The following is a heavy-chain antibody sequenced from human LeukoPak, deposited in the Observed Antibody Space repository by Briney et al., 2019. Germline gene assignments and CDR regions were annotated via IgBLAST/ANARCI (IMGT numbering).Heavy chain of an antibody. D-gene: IGHD5-12*01. CDR3: ARDLEIDIVATSYYFDY. V-gene: IGHV3-21*01. CDR1: GFTFSSYS. CDR2: ISSSSSYI. Sequence: GGSLRLSCAAYGFTFSSYSMNWVRQAPGKGLEWVSSISSSSSYIYYADSVKGRFTISRDNAKNSLYLQMNSLRAEDTAVYYCARDLEIDIVATSYYFDYWGQGTLVTVSS. J-gene: IGHJ4*02.